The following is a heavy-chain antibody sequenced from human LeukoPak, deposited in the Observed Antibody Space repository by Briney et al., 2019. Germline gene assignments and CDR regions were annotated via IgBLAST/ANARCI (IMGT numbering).Heavy chain of an antibody. D-gene: IGHD3-10*01. CDR2: ISGSGGST. V-gene: IGHV3-23*01. J-gene: IGHJ4*02. Sequence: PGGSLRLSCAASGFTFSSYAMSWVRQAPGKGLEWVSAISGSGGSTYYADSVKGRFTISRDNSKNTLYLQMNSLRAEDTAVYYCAKDSKYYYGSGSYYNGDYWGQGTLVTVSS. CDR3: AKDSKYYYGSGSYYNGDY. CDR1: GFTFSSYA.